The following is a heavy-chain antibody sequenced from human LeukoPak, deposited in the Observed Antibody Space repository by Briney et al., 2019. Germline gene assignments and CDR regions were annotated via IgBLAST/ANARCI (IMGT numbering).Heavy chain of an antibody. J-gene: IGHJ4*02. D-gene: IGHD4-11*01. V-gene: IGHV1-2*02. Sequence: ASVKVSCKASGYTFTGYYIHWVRQAPGQGLEWMGWINPNTGGTNYAQKFQGRFTMTRDTSISAAYMELSRLRSDDTAVYYCARGLQYYFDYWGQGTLVTVSS. CDR3: ARGLQYYFDY. CDR2: INPNTGGT. CDR1: GYTFTGYY.